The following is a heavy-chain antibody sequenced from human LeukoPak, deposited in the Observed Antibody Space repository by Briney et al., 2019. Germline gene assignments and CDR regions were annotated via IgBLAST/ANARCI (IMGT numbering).Heavy chain of an antibody. V-gene: IGHV3-30*02. CDR3: AKPYFYDSSGYSPNDY. CDR1: GFSFSSYG. Sequence: GGSLRLSCAASGFSFSSYGIHWVRQAPGKGLEWVAFIRYDGNNQDYADSVKGRFTTSRDNSKNTLYLQMNSLRPEDTATYYCAKPYFYDSSGYSPNDYWGQETLVTVSS. CDR2: IRYDGNNQ. D-gene: IGHD3-22*01. J-gene: IGHJ4*02.